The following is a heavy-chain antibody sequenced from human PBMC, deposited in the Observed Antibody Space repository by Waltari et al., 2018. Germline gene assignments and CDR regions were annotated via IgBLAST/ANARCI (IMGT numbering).Heavy chain of an antibody. V-gene: IGHV3-21*01. CDR3: ARGGVAPALLPY. CDR1: GFTFSSYS. Sequence: EVQLVESGGGLVKPGGSLRLSCAASGFTFSSYSMNWVRQAPGKGLEWVSSISSSSSYIYYADSVKGRFTISRDNAKNTLYLQMNSLRAEDTAVYYCARGGVAPALLPYWGQGTLVTVSS. J-gene: IGHJ4*02. D-gene: IGHD2-15*01. CDR2: ISSSSSYI.